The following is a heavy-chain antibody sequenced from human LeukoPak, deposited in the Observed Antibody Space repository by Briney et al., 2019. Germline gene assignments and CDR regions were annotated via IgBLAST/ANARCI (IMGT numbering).Heavy chain of an antibody. Sequence: ASVKVSCKASGYTFTGYYMHWVRQAPGQGLEWMGWINPNSGGTNYAQKFQGRVTMTRDTSISTAYMELSRLRSDDTAVYYCARERDYGDGYNWFDPWGQGTLVTVSS. CDR3: ARERDYGDGYNWFDP. CDR1: GYTFTGYY. J-gene: IGHJ5*02. CDR2: INPNSGGT. V-gene: IGHV1-2*02. D-gene: IGHD4-17*01.